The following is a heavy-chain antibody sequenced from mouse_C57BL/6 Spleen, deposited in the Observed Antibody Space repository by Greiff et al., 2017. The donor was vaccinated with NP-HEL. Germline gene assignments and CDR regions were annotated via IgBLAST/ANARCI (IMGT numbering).Heavy chain of an antibody. D-gene: IGHD1-1*01. Sequence: QVQLQQPGAELVRPGSSVKLSCKASGYTFTSYWMDWVKQRPGQGLEWIGNIYPSDSVTNYIQKFKDKATLTVDKSSITDYMQRSSLTSEDAAVYCCARSEATVALDYWGQGTTLTVSS. J-gene: IGHJ2*01. CDR2: IYPSDSVT. CDR1: GYTFTSYW. CDR3: ARSEATVALDY. V-gene: IGHV1-61*01.